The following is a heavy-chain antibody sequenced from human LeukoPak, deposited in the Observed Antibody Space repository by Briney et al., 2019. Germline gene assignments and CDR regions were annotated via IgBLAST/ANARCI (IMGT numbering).Heavy chain of an antibody. CDR1: GFTFNNYA. CDR3: ARERYYYDSTGYFPPYWYFDL. Sequence: GGSLRLSCAASGFTFNNYAMTWVRQAPGKGLEWVSSISASGVMTYYADSVKGRFTISRDNSKNTLYLQMTSLRVEDTAVYYCARERYYYDSTGYFPPYWYFDLWGRGTLVTVSS. D-gene: IGHD3-22*01. J-gene: IGHJ2*01. V-gene: IGHV3-23*01. CDR2: ISASGVMT.